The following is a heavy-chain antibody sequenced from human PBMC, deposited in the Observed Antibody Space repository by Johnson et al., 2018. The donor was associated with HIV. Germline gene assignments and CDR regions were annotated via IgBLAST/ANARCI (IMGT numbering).Heavy chain of an antibody. CDR3: ARWEVLADAFDV. J-gene: IGHJ3*01. CDR1: GFIFSDYY. V-gene: IGHV3-11*04. D-gene: IGHD1-26*01. CDR2: ISSSGTNI. Sequence: QVQLLESGGGVVQPGRSLRLSCAASGFIFSDYYMSWIRQAPGKGLEWVSYISSSGTNIYYADSVKGRFSISRDNAENSLDLQMNSLRVEDTAVYYCARWEVLADAFDVWGRGTLVTVSS.